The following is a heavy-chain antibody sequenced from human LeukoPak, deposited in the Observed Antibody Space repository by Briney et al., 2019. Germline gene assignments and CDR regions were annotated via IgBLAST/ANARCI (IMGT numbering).Heavy chain of an antibody. CDR2: IYYSGST. Sequence: SETLSLTCTVSGGSISSYYWSWIRQPPGKGLEWIGYIYYSGSTNYNPSLKSRVTISVDTSKNQFSLKLSSVTAADTAVYYCARDPGYCRSTSCYTPENWFDPWGQGTLVTVSS. V-gene: IGHV4-59*01. CDR3: ARDPGYCRSTSCYTPENWFDP. CDR1: GGSISSYY. D-gene: IGHD2-2*02. J-gene: IGHJ5*02.